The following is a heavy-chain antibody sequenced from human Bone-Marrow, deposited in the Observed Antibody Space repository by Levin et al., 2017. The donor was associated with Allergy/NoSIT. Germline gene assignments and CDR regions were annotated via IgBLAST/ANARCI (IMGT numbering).Heavy chain of an antibody. CDR2: ISGTDGST. CDR1: GFTFSSHG. J-gene: IGHJ6*02. Sequence: ASVKVSCAASGFTFSSHGMTWVRQAPGKGLQWVSFISGTDGSTYYADSVKGRFTISRDNSKNTLYLRMNSLRAEDTALYYCAKVRYTSSWPISYGLDVWGHGTTVTVSS. CDR3: AKVRYTSSWPISYGLDV. V-gene: IGHV3-23*01. D-gene: IGHD6-13*01.